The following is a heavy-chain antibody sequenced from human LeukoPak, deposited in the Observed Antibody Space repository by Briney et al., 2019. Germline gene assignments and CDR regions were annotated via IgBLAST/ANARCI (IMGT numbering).Heavy chain of an antibody. Sequence: QPGGSLRLSCAASGFTFSNYEMNWVRQAPGKGLEWVSYISSSGTTTFHADSVKGQFTISRDNSKNSLSLRMNSLRVEDTAVYYCARLWGARAFDYWGQGTLVTVSS. J-gene: IGHJ4*02. CDR2: ISSSGTTT. CDR1: GFTFSNYE. D-gene: IGHD1-26*01. CDR3: ARLWGARAFDY. V-gene: IGHV3-48*03.